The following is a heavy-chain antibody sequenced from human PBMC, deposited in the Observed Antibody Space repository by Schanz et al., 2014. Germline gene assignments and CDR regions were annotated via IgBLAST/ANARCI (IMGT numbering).Heavy chain of an antibody. CDR1: GFTFSDNF. D-gene: IGHD6-13*01. CDR2: ITTSTSYT. J-gene: IGHJ1*01. V-gene: IGHV3-11*06. Sequence: QVQLVESGGGLVKPGGSLRLSCAASGFTFSDNFMSWIRQAPGKGLEWISYITTSTSYTNYADSVKGRFAISRENSKNTMFLQMSSLRPEDTAVYYCATGRAASNFGSEYFLYWGQGTLVTVSS. CDR3: ATGRAASNFGSEYFLY.